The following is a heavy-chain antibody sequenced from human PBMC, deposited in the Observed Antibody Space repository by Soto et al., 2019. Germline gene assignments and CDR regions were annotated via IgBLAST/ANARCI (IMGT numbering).Heavy chain of an antibody. J-gene: IGHJ4*02. CDR1: GYTFTNNV. CDR2: MNPNSGNT. CDR3: GRAHSSTGNYSPFAY. D-gene: IGHD1-26*01. V-gene: IGHV1-8*01. Sequence: ASVKVSCKASGYTFTNNVINWVRQAPGQGLEWMGWMNPNSGNTGYAQKFQGRVTMTRNTSIRTAYIDLNSLRADDAAGYYCGRAHSSTGNYSPFAYGGQGTLVPVSS.